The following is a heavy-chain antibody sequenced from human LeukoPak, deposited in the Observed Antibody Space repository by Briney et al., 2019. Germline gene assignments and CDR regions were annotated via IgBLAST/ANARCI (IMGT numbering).Heavy chain of an antibody. V-gene: IGHV4-59*11. J-gene: IGHJ3*02. CDR2: ICYSGST. CDR1: GGSISSHY. Sequence: PSETLSLTCTVSGGSISSHYWSWIRQPPGKGLEWIGYICYSGSTNYNPSLKSRVAISVDTSKNQFSLKLRSVTAADTAVYYCARDWNDSSGYGGFEIWGQGTMVTVSS. D-gene: IGHD3-22*01. CDR3: ARDWNDSSGYGGFEI.